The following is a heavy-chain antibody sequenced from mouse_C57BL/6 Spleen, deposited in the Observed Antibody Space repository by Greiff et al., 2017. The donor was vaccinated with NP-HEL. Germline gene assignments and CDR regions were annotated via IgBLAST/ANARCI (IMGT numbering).Heavy chain of an antibody. J-gene: IGHJ1*03. CDR1: GFTFSSYG. D-gene: IGHD1-1*01. V-gene: IGHV5-6*01. CDR2: ISSGGSYT. Sequence: EVQLVESGGDLVKPGGSLKLSCAASGFTFSSYGMSWVRQTPDKRLEWVATISSGGSYTYYPDSVKGRFTISRDNAKNTLYLQMSSLKSEDTAMYYCASLVFNGSSYGYFDVWGTGTTVTVSS. CDR3: ASLVFNGSSYGYFDV.